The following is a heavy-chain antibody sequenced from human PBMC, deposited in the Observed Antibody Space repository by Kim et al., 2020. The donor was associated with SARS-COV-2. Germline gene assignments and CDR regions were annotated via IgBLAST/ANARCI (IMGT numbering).Heavy chain of an antibody. D-gene: IGHD3-22*01. Sequence: SVKGRFTISRDNAKNSLYLQMNSLRAEDTAVYYCARVSDYYDSSGYIDYWGQGTLVTVSS. CDR3: ARVSDYYDSSGYIDY. V-gene: IGHV3-21*01. J-gene: IGHJ4*02.